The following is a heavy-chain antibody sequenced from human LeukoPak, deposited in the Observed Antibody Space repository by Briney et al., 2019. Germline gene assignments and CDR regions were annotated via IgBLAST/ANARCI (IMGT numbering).Heavy chain of an antibody. CDR3: ARDRGFGELPPSDY. D-gene: IGHD3-10*01. Sequence: TGGSLRLSCAASGFTFSSYSMNWVRQAPGKGLEWVSSISSSSSYIYYADSVKGRFTISRDNAKNSLYLQMNSLRAEDTAVYYCARDRGFGELPPSDYWGQGTLVTVSS. J-gene: IGHJ4*02. CDR1: GFTFSSYS. CDR2: ISSSSSYI. V-gene: IGHV3-21*01.